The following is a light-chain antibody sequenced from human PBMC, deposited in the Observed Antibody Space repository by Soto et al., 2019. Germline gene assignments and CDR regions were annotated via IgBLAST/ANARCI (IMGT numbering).Light chain of an antibody. J-gene: IGKJ4*01. CDR1: QSVSSSY. CDR3: QQRSNWLT. CDR2: EAS. V-gene: IGKV3D-20*02. Sequence: EIVLTQSPGTLSLSPGERATLSCRASQSVSSSYLAWYQQKPGQAPRRLIYEASNRATGIPARFSGSGSGTDFTLTISSLEPEDFAVYYCQQRSNWLTFGGGTKVDIK.